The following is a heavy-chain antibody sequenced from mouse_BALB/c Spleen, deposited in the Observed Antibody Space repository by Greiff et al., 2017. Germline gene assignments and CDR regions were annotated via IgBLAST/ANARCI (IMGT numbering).Heavy chain of an antibody. CDR1: GFTFSSYA. Sequence: EVKLVESGGGLVKPGGSLKLSCAASGFTFSSYAMSWVRQTPEKRLEWVASISSGGSTYYPDSVKGRFTISRDNARNILYLQMSSLRSEDTAMYYCARGEYYSNYDWFAYWGQWTLVTVSA. D-gene: IGHD2-5*01. CDR3: ARGEYYSNYDWFAY. V-gene: IGHV5-6-5*01. CDR2: ISSGGST. J-gene: IGHJ3*01.